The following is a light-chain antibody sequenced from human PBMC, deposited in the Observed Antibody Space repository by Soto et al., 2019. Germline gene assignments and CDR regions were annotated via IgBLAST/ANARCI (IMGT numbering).Light chain of an antibody. V-gene: IGLV2-8*01. CDR1: SSDVGGYNY. Sequence: QSVLTQPPSASGSPGQSVTISCTGTSSDVGGYNYVSWYQQHPGKAPKLMIYEVSKRPSGVPDRFSGSKSGNTASLTVSGLQAEDEADYYCAAWDDGLNGWVFGGGTKLTVL. CDR3: AAWDDGLNGWV. J-gene: IGLJ3*02. CDR2: EVS.